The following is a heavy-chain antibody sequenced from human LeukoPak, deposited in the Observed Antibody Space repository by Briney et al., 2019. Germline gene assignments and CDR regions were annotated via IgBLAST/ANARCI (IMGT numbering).Heavy chain of an antibody. V-gene: IGHV3-30-3*01. Sequence: GGSLRLSCAASGFTFSSYAMHWVRQAPGKGLEWVAVISYDGSNKYYADSMKGRFTISRDNSKNTLYLQMNSLRAEDTAVYYCAREAGYSSGWFGEKEEGYFDYWGQGTLVTVSS. CDR2: ISYDGSNK. CDR1: GFTFSSYA. J-gene: IGHJ4*02. CDR3: AREAGYSSGWFGEKEEGYFDY. D-gene: IGHD6-19*01.